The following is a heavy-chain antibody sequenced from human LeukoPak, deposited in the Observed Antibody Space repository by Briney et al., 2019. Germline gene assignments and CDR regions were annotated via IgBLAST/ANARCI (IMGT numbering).Heavy chain of an antibody. CDR1: GFTFDDYA. CDR2: ISWNSGII. V-gene: IGHV3-9*01. Sequence: PGGSLRLSCAASGFTFDDYAMHWVRHAPGKGLEWVSGISWNSGIIGYADSVKGRFTISRDNAKNSLYLQMNNLRAEDTALYYCAKPALWFGELSGYFDYWGQGTLVTVSS. D-gene: IGHD3-10*01. CDR3: AKPALWFGELSGYFDY. J-gene: IGHJ4*02.